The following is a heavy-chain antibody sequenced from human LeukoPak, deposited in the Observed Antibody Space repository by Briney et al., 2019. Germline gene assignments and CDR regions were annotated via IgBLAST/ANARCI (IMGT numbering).Heavy chain of an antibody. D-gene: IGHD2-15*01. J-gene: IGHJ4*02. CDR3: ARDHAYCSGGSCYSGLHY. CDR1: GFTFSSYE. CDR2: ISSSGSTI. Sequence: PGGSLRLSCAASGFTFSSYEMNWVRQAPGKGLEWVSYISSSGSTIYYADSVKGRFTISRDNAKNSLYLQMNSLRAEDTAVYYCARDHAYCSGGSCYSGLHYWGQGTLVTVSS. V-gene: IGHV3-48*03.